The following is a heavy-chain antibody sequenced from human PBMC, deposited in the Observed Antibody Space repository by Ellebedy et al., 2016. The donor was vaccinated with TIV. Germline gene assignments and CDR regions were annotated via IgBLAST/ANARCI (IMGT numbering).Heavy chain of an antibody. Sequence: GESLKISCAASGFTFSSFAMHWVRQAPGKGLEWLSVISSDGSNTYHADSVKGRFTITRDNSKNTLYLQMNRLRTEDTDVYFCAKGSSSGFTYDRVGFEYWGQGALVTVSS. D-gene: IGHD3-22*01. V-gene: IGHV3-23*01. J-gene: IGHJ4*02. CDR3: AKGSSSGFTYDRVGFEY. CDR2: ISSDGSNT. CDR1: GFTFSSFA.